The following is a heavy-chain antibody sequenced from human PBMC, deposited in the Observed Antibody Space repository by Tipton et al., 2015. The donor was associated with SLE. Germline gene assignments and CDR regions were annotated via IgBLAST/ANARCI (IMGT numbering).Heavy chain of an antibody. CDR1: GGSISSSSYY. V-gene: IGHV4-39*07. CDR2: IYYSGST. D-gene: IGHD6-13*01. J-gene: IGHJ4*02. Sequence: LRLSCTVSGGSISSSSYYWGWIRQPPGKGLEWIGSIYYSGSTYYNPSLKSRVTISVDTSKNQFSLKLSSVTAADTAVYYCARGPQQLGYFDYWGQGTLVTVSS. CDR3: ARGPQQLGYFDY.